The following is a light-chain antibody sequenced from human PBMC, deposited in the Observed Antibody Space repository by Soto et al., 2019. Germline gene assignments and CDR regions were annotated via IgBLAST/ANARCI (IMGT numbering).Light chain of an antibody. V-gene: IGKV3-15*01. Sequence: EMVLTQSPATLSVSPGERATLSCRASQSLSNNLAWYQQKPGQAPRLLIYGASTRATGIPARFSGSGSGTDFTLTISSLQSEDFAVYHCQHRGTFGQGTKVEI. J-gene: IGKJ1*01. CDR3: QHRGT. CDR1: QSLSNN. CDR2: GAS.